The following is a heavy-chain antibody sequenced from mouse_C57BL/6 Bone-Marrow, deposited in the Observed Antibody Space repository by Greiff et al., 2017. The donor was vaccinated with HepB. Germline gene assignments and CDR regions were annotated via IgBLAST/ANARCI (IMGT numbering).Heavy chain of an antibody. V-gene: IGHV1-59*01. CDR3: ARPYYGNYTAFDY. J-gene: IGHJ2*01. CDR1: GYTFTSYW. D-gene: IGHD2-10*01. CDR2: IDPSDSYT. Sequence: VQLQQPGAELVRPGTSVKLSCKASGYTFTSYWMHWVKQRPGQGLEWIGVIDPSDSYTNYNQKFKGKATLTVDTSSSTAYMQLSSLTSEDSAVYYCARPYYGNYTAFDYWGQGTTLTVSS.